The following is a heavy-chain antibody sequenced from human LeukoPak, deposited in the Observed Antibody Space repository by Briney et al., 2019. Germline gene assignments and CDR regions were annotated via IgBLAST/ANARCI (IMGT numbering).Heavy chain of an antibody. D-gene: IGHD6-13*01. CDR2: IRNNGGDK. CDR3: AKVLSSSWGYFGF. V-gene: IGHV3-30*02. CDR1: GFTFSSYA. Sequence: PGRSLRLSCAASGFTFSSYAMHWVRQAPGKGLEWVAFIRNNGGDKYYADSVKGRFTISRDNSKNMLYLQMNSLRVEDTALYYCAKVLSSSWGYFGFWGQGTLVTVSS. J-gene: IGHJ4*02.